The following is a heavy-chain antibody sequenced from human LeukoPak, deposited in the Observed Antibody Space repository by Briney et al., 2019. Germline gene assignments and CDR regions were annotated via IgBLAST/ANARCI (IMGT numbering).Heavy chain of an antibody. D-gene: IGHD4-11*01. CDR2: TYYRSKSYN. V-gene: IGHV6-1*01. CDR3: ARVSGSAGVTDY. CDR1: GDSVSGYSVA. Sequence: SQTLSLTCALSGDSVSGYSVAWGWIRQPRTGGLEWLRRTYYRSKSYNDYAASVKTRITLTPHTSKTQFSLQLNSVTPEDTAVYYCARVSGSAGVTDYWGQGPLVSVSS. J-gene: IGHJ4*02.